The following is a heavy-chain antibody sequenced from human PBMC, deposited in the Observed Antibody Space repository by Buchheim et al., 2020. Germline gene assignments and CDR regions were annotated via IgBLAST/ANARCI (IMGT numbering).Heavy chain of an antibody. CDR2: IWYDGSNK. CDR3: ARVSDTYGYAAFDY. V-gene: IGHV3-33*01. D-gene: IGHD5-18*01. Sequence: QVQLVESGGGVVQPGRSLRLSCAASGFTFSSYGMHWVRQAPGKGLEWVAVIWYDGSNKYYANSVKGRFTISRDNSKDTLYLQMNSLRAEDTAVYYCARVSDTYGYAAFDYWGQGTL. CDR1: GFTFSSYG. J-gene: IGHJ4*02.